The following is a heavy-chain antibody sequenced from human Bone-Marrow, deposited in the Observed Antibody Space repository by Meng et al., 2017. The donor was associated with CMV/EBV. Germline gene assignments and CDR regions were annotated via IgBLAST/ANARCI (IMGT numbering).Heavy chain of an antibody. D-gene: IGHD4-11*01. V-gene: IGHV3-7*01. CDR2: IKPDGSEM. Sequence: GESLKISCAVSGFTFRNYWMSWVRQAPGKGLEWVANIKPDGSEMYYLDSMKGRFTISRDNAKNSLYLQINSLRAEDTAVYYCARDLTTIPGQNYWGQGTLVTVYS. J-gene: IGHJ4*02. CDR1: GFTFRNYW. CDR3: ARDLTTIPGQNY.